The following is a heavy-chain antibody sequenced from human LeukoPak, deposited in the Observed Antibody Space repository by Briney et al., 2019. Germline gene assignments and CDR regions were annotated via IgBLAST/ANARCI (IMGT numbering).Heavy chain of an antibody. V-gene: IGHV3-23*01. D-gene: IGHD1-26*01. J-gene: IGHJ4*02. CDR2: IGGGSGDDT. CDR3: ARDGSPGRGFDY. CDR1: GFTFTNYA. Sequence: PGGSLRLSCAVSGFTFTNYAMHWVRQAPGGRLEWVSAIGGGSGDDTFYAHSVKVRFTISRDNSMNSPYLRMNSLRDEDTALYYCARDGSPGRGFDYWGQGTLVTVSS.